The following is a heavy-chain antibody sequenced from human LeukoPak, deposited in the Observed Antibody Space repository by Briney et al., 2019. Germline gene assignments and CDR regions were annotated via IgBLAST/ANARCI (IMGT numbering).Heavy chain of an antibody. Sequence: GGSLRLSCAASGFTFSSYAMSWVRQPPGKGLEWVSAISGSGGSTYYADSVKGRFTISRDNSKNTLYLQMNSLRAEDTAVYYCAKVTTAGPDYYYYGMDVWGQGTTVTVSS. CDR2: ISGSGGST. V-gene: IGHV3-23*01. CDR1: GFTFSSYA. D-gene: IGHD4-4*01. CDR3: AKVTTAGPDYYYYGMDV. J-gene: IGHJ6*02.